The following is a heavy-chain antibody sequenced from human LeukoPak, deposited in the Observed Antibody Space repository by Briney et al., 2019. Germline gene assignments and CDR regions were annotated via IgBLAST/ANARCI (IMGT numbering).Heavy chain of an antibody. CDR3: AKGDTGVIRRYYLDS. CDR2: TDTSGVIT. V-gene: IGHV3-23*05. D-gene: IGHD5-18*01. CDR1: GFTVSNYG. Sequence: GGSLRLSCAASGFTVSNYGMNWVRQAPGKGLEWVSVTDTSGVITYYTDSVKGRFTISRDNSKNTLNLQMDSLRVEDTAVYYCAKGDTGVIRRYYLDSWGQGTLVAVSS. J-gene: IGHJ4*02.